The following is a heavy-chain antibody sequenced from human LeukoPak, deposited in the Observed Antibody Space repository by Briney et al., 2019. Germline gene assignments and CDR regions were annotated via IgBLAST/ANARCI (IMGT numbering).Heavy chain of an antibody. J-gene: IGHJ4*02. V-gene: IGHV3-23*01. D-gene: IGHD5-24*01. CDR2: ISPNGVIT. CDR3: ARSPRRGWLQLRYYFDY. Sequence: GGSLRLSCAASGFTFSSHGMNWVRQAPGKGLEWVSGISPNGVITYYADSVKGRFTISRGNSKGTVYLQMNSLRPEDTAVYYCARSPRRGWLQLRYYFDYWGQGTLVTVSS. CDR1: GFTFSSHG.